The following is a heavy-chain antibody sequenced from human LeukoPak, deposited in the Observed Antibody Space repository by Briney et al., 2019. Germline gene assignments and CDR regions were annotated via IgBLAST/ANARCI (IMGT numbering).Heavy chain of an antibody. Sequence: PSETLSLTCAVYGGSFSGYYWSWLRQPLGKGLEWIGEINHSGSTNYNPSLKSRVTISVDTSKNQFSLKLSSVTAADTAVYYCARENTATNYYMDVWGKGTTVTVSS. V-gene: IGHV4-34*01. CDR3: ARENTATNYYMDV. D-gene: IGHD5-18*01. CDR2: INHSGST. CDR1: GGSFSGYY. J-gene: IGHJ6*03.